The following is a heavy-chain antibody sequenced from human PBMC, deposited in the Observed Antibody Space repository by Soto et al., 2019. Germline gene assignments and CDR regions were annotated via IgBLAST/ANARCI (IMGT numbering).Heavy chain of an antibody. V-gene: IGHV3-30-3*01. J-gene: IGHJ4*02. CDR3: ARPVAGTGEEDH. D-gene: IGHD6-19*01. Sequence: QVQLVESGGGGVQPGRSLRLSCAASGFTFSRYAMHWLRQAPGKGLEWVAVISYDGSNKYYADSVQGRVTMSRDKSKNALYAPMNSRRAGETAVYYGARPVAGTGEEDHWGQGAMVTVYS. CDR2: ISYDGSNK. CDR1: GFTFSRYA.